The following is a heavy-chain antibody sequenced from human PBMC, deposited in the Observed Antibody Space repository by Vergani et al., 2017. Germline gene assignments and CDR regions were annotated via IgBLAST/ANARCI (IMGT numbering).Heavy chain of an antibody. D-gene: IGHD3-10*01. V-gene: IGHV4-34*02. CDR2: INHSGRI. CDR3: ARMGGYDEGDAFRFGYFDS. J-gene: IGHJ4*02. CDR1: GGSFSDYY. Sequence: QVQLQQWGTGLLKPSETLSRTCAVYGGSFSDYYWTWIRQTPGEGLEWIGEINHSGRINYNPSLKSRVTILVDTSKNQFSLRLTSVTAADTAMYYCARMGGYDEGDAFRFGYFDSWGPGILVTVSS.